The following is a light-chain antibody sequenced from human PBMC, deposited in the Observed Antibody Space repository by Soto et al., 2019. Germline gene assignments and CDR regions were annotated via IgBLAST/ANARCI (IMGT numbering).Light chain of an antibody. V-gene: IGKV3-20*01. Sequence: EIVLTQSPGTLSLSPGERATLSCRASQSVSSSYLAWYQQKPGQAPRLLIYGASSRATGIPDRFSGSGSGTDFNLTISRLEPEDFAVYYCQQYGSSPPTFGQGTKVKIK. CDR1: QSVSSSY. CDR2: GAS. J-gene: IGKJ1*01. CDR3: QQYGSSPPT.